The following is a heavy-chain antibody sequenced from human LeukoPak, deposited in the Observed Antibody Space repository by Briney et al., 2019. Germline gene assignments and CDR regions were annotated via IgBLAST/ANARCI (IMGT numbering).Heavy chain of an antibody. J-gene: IGHJ3*02. CDR2: ISSSSSYI. CDR1: GFTFSSYS. Sequence: GSLRLSCAASGFTFSSYSMNWVRQAPGKGLEWVSSISSSSSYIYYADSVKGRFTISRDNAKNSLYLQMNSLRAEDTAVYYCARSPPQNDAFDIWGQGTMVTVSS. CDR3: ARSPPQNDAFDI. V-gene: IGHV3-21*01.